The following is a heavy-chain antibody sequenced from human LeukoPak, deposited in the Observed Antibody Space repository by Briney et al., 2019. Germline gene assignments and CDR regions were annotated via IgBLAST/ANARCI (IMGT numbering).Heavy chain of an antibody. CDR3: ARGYDFWSGYYTPYYFDY. D-gene: IGHD3-3*01. CDR2: IKQDGSEK. Sequence: GGSLRLSCAASGFTFSSYWMSWVRQAPGKGLEWVANIKQDGSEKYYVDSVKGRFTISRDNAKNSLYLQINSLRAEDTAVYYCARGYDFWSGYYTPYYFDYWGQGTLVTASS. J-gene: IGHJ4*02. V-gene: IGHV3-7*01. CDR1: GFTFSSYW.